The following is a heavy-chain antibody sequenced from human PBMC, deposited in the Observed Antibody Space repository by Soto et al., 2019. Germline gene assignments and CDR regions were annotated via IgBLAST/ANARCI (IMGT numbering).Heavy chain of an antibody. J-gene: IGHJ6*02. CDR1: GFTFSSYS. D-gene: IGHD2-15*01. CDR2: ISSSSSYI. CDR3: ARAYCSGGSCYAEDYYYYGMDV. Sequence: PGGSLRLSCAASGFTFSSYSMNWVRQAPGKGLEWVSSISSSSSYIYYADSVKGRFTISRDNAKNSLYLQMNSLRAEDTAVYYCARAYCSGGSCYAEDYYYYGMDVWGQGTTVTVSS. V-gene: IGHV3-21*01.